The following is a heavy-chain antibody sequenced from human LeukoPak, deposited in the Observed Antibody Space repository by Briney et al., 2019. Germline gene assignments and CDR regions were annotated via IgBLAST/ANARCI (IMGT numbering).Heavy chain of an antibody. CDR2: IIPIFGTA. V-gene: IGHV1-69*05. CDR1: GGTFSSYA. D-gene: IGHD3-22*01. CDR3: ASGFFRDDGSGYYYYWFDP. Sequence: SVKVSCKASGGTFSSYAISWVRQAPGQGLEWMGGIIPIFGTANYAQKFQGRVTITTDESTSTAYMELSSLRSEDTAVYYCASGFFRDDGSGYYYYWFDPWGQGTLVTVSS. J-gene: IGHJ5*02.